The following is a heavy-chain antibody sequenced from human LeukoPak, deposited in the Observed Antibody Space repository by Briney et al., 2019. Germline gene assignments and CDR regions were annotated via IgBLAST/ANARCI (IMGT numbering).Heavy chain of an antibody. Sequence: GGSLRLSCAASGFTFDTYAMAWVRQAPGKGLEWISAISGSGGSPYYADHLEGRITISRDNSKNTLYLQMNSLRAEDTAVYYGAKLFWSGYCSGNSPIDYWGQGTLVTVSS. CDR1: GFTFDTYA. CDR2: ISGSGGSP. D-gene: IGHD3-3*01. CDR3: AKLFWSGYCSGNSPIDY. V-gene: IGHV3-23*01. J-gene: IGHJ4*02.